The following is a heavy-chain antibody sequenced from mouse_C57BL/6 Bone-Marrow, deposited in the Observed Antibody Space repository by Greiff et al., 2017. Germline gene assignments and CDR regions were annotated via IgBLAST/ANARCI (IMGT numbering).Heavy chain of an antibody. CDR1: GYTFTDYY. V-gene: IGHV1-19*01. D-gene: IGHD1-1*01. CDR2: INPYNGGT. Sequence: EVQLQESGPVLVKPGASVKMSCKASGYTFTDYYMNWVKQSHGKSLEWIGVINPYNGGTSYNQKFKGKATLTVDKSSSTAYMELNSLTSEDSAVYYGAGWAGSSFFADWGQGTLVTVSA. J-gene: IGHJ3*01. CDR3: AGWAGSSFFAD.